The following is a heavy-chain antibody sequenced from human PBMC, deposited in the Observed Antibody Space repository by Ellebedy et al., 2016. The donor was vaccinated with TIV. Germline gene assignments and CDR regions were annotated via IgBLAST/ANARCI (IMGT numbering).Heavy chain of an antibody. CDR3: ARDPALPRGRFDP. CDR2: LNYGGES. J-gene: IGHJ5*02. Sequence: MPSETLSLTCIVSGDSISSTNYFWGWIRQSPGKGLEWIGSLNYGGESYFDPSLKSRVTMSLDTSKNQFSLNLSSVTAADTAVYYCARDPALPRGRFDPWGQGTLVTVSS. CDR1: GDSISSTNYF. V-gene: IGHV4-39*07.